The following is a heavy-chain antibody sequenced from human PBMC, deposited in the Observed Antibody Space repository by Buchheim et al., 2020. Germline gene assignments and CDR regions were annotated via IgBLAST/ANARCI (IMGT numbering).Heavy chain of an antibody. CDR1: GFTFSSYW. J-gene: IGHJ4*02. V-gene: IGHV3-74*01. CDR3: AKDLRGPEDY. CDR2: INRDGSHT. Sequence: EVQLVESGGGLVQPGGSLRLSCDASGFTFSSYWMHWVRQAPGKGLVWVSRINRDGSHTGYADSVKGRFTMSSDNARNTLYLHMNSLRAEDTASYYCAKDLRGPEDYWGQGT.